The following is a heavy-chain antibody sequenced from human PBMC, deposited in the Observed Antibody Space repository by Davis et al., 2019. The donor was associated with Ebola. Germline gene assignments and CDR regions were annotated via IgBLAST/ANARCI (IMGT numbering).Heavy chain of an antibody. V-gene: IGHV1-46*01. CDR1: GYTFTSYY. J-gene: IGHJ6*02. Sequence: ASVKVSCKASGYTFTSYYMHWVRQAPGQGLEWMGIINPSGGSTSYAQKFQGRVTMTRDTSTSTVYMELCSLRSEDTAVYYCARAVVVPYYGMDVWGQGTTVTVSS. CDR3: ARAVVVPYYGMDV. CDR2: INPSGGST. D-gene: IGHD2-2*01.